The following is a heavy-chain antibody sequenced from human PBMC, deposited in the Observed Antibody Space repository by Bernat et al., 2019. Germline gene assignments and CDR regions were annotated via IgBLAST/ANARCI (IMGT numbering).Heavy chain of an antibody. J-gene: IGHJ6*02. CDR1: GGSISSSSYY. CDR3: ARHQIGWLVRFAQEGYGMDV. V-gene: IGHV4-39*01. CDR2: IYYSGST. D-gene: IGHD6-19*01. Sequence: QLQLQESGPGLVKPSETLSLTCTVSGGSISSSSYYWGWIRQPPGKGLEWIGSIYYSGSTYYNPSLKSRVTISVDTSKNQFSLKLSSVTAADTAVYYCARHQIGWLVRFAQEGYGMDVWGQGTTVTVSS.